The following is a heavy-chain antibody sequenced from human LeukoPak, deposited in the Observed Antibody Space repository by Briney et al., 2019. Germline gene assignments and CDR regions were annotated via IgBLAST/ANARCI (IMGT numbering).Heavy chain of an antibody. CDR1: GYSFTSYW. D-gene: IGHD4-17*01. Sequence: GESLKISCKGSGYSFTSYWIGWVRQMPGKGLEWMGIIYPGDYDTRYSPSFQGQVTISADKSISTAYLQWSSLKASDTAMYYCARRGLTTVTMGHAFDIWGQGTMVTVSS. CDR3: ARRGLTTVTMGHAFDI. J-gene: IGHJ3*02. V-gene: IGHV5-51*01. CDR2: IYPGDYDT.